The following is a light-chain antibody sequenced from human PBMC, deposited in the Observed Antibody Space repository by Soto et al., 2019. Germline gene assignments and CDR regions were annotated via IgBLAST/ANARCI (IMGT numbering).Light chain of an antibody. CDR3: SSYAGSNNYV. Sequence: QSVLTQPPSVPGAPGQTVTISCTGSGSNIGAGYGVQWYQQLPGTAPRLLIYGSDDRPSGVPDRFSASKSGNTASLTVSGLQTEDEAYYYCSSYAGSNNYVFGTGTKVTVL. CDR2: GSD. V-gene: IGLV1-40*01. J-gene: IGLJ1*01. CDR1: GSNIGAGYG.